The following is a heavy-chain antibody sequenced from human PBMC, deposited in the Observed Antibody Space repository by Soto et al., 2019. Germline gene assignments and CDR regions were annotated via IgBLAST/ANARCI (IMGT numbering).Heavy chain of an antibody. CDR1: GYTFTSYG. CDR2: ISAYNGNT. CDR3: ARNPGVVVAATPIEYYYYMDV. J-gene: IGHJ6*03. V-gene: IGHV1-18*01. D-gene: IGHD2-15*01. Sequence: ASVKVSCKASGYTFTSYGVSWVRQAPGQGLEWMGWISAYNGNTNYAQKLQGRVTMTTDTSTSTAYMELRSLRSDDTAVYYCARNPGVVVAATPIEYYYYMDVWGKGTTVTVSS.